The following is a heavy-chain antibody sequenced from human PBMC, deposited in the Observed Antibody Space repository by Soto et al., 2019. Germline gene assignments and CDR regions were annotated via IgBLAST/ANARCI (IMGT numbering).Heavy chain of an antibody. J-gene: IGHJ4*02. CDR3: ASALSGEY. CDR2: IYYNGNT. Sequence: SVMLCLTCSVAVGPCTDYDRSWIRQPPFKVLEWIGYIYYNGNTNYNPSLKSRVTMSVDTSKNQFSLNLTSVTAADTAVYYCASALSGEYWGQGTLVTVSS. CDR1: VGPCTDYD. D-gene: IGHD3-3*02. V-gene: IGHV4-59*01.